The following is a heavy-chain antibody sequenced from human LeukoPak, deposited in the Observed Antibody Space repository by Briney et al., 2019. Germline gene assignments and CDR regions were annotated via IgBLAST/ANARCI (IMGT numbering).Heavy chain of an antibody. CDR1: GGSLSSYY. CDR3: ARHFKSNTRACDI. Sequence: PPETLSLTCTVSGGSLSSYYWSWIRQPPGKELEWIGYVYYSGSTNYNPSLKSRVTISVDTSKNQFSLKLSSVTAADTAVYYCARHFKSNTRACDIWGQGTMVTVSS. J-gene: IGHJ3*02. D-gene: IGHD4-11*01. CDR2: VYYSGST. V-gene: IGHV4-59*08.